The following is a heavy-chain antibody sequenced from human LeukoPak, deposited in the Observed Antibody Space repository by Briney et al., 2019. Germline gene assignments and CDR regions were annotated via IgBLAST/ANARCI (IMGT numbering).Heavy chain of an antibody. Sequence: GGSLRLSCAASGFTFSSSGVNWVRQAPGKGLEWISYISPSSTTIYYADSVKGRFTISRDNAKNSLYLHMNSLRAEDTGVYYCARVEDRSGSYLAAYYYYYMDVWDKGTTVTVSS. D-gene: IGHD1-26*01. CDR3: ARVEDRSGSYLAAYYYYYMDV. CDR2: ISPSSTTI. CDR1: GFTFSSSG. V-gene: IGHV3-48*01. J-gene: IGHJ6*03.